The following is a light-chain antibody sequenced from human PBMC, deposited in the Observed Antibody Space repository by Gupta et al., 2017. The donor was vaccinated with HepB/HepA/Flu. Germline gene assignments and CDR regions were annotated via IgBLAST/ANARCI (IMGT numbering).Light chain of an antibody. CDR3: QRYGTSPQT. Sequence: EIVLTQSPGTLSLSPGERATLSCRASQSVSDNYLAWYQQKPGQAPRLLIYRATIRATGIPDRISGRSSGTYFILTISMLAPEDFTVYYCQRYGTSPQTFGEGTKVEIK. V-gene: IGKV3-20*01. CDR1: QSVSDNY. CDR2: RAT. J-gene: IGKJ4*02.